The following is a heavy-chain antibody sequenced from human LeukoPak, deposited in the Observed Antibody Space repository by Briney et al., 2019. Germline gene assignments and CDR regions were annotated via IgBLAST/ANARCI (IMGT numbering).Heavy chain of an antibody. J-gene: IGHJ3*02. CDR1: GGSTSSYY. D-gene: IGHD3-22*01. Sequence: SETLSLTCTVSGGSTSSYYWSWIRQPAGKGLEWIGRIYTSGSTNYNPSLKSRVTMSVDTSKNQFSLKLSSVTAADTAVYYCARGSSGYYAGSDAFDIWGQGTMVTVSS. V-gene: IGHV4-4*07. CDR3: ARGSSGYYAGSDAFDI. CDR2: IYTSGST.